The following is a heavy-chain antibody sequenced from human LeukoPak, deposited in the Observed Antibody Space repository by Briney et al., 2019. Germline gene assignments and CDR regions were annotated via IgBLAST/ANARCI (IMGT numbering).Heavy chain of an antibody. CDR3: ARSRRQRITIFDAFDI. CDR1: AVSISTGSYY. Sequence: SETLSLTCTVSAVSISTGSYYWSWIRQPAGKGLEWIGRINTSGSTNYNPSLKSRVTISLDTSKNQFSLKVSSVTAADTAVYYCARSRRQRITIFDAFDIWSQGTMVTVSS. V-gene: IGHV4-61*02. CDR2: INTSGST. J-gene: IGHJ3*02. D-gene: IGHD3-3*01.